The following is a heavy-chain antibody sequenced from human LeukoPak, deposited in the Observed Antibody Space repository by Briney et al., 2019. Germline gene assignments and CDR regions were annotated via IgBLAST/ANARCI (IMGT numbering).Heavy chain of an antibody. CDR1: GGTFSSYA. Sequence: SVRVSCKASGGTFSSYAISWVRQAPGQGLEWMGGIIPIFGTANYAQKFQGRVTITTDESTSTAYMELSSLRSEDTAVYYCARDKSPTGTSTGNLDFWGQGTLVTVSS. J-gene: IGHJ4*02. V-gene: IGHV1-69*05. CDR3: ARDKSPTGTSTGNLDF. CDR2: IIPIFGTA. D-gene: IGHD1-14*01.